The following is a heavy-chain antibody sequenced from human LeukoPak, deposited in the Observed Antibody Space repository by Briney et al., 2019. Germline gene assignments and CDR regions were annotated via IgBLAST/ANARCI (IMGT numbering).Heavy chain of an antibody. D-gene: IGHD4-17*01. CDR3: ASATKHDYGDYEEDY. J-gene: IGHJ4*02. CDR2: XIPIFGTA. V-gene: IGHV1-69*13. CDR1: GGTFSSYA. Sequence: SVKVSCKASGGTFSSYAIXWVRXAPGQXXXXMGXXIPIFGTANYAQXFQGRVTITADESTSTAYMELSSLRSEDTAVYYCASATKHDYGDYEEDYWGQGTLVTVSS.